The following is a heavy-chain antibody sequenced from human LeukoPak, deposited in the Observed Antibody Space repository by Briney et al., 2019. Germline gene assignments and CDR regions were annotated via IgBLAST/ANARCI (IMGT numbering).Heavy chain of an antibody. CDR2: ISWNSGSI. J-gene: IGHJ4*02. CDR1: GFIFDDYA. Sequence: GRSLRLSCAASGFIFDDYAMHWVRQAPGKGLERVSGISWNSGSIGYADSVKGRFTTSRDNAKNSLYLQMNSLRAEDTALYYCAKDRDYSSSGASVDYWGQGTLVTVSS. V-gene: IGHV3-9*01. D-gene: IGHD6-6*01. CDR3: AKDRDYSSSGASVDY.